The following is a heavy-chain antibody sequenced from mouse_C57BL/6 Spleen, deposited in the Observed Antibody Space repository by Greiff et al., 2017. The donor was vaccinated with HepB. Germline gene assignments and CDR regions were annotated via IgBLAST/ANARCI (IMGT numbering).Heavy chain of an antibody. CDR3: ARDRGSSSYYAMDY. CDR1: GFTFSSYA. D-gene: IGHD1-1*01. J-gene: IGHJ4*01. CDR2: ISDGGSYT. Sequence: EVMLVESGGGLVKPGGSLKLSCAASGFTFSSYAMSWVRQTPEKRLEWVATISDGGSYTYYPDNVKGRFTISRDNAKNNLYLQMRHLKSEATAMYYCARDRGSSSYYAMDYWGQGTSVTVSS. V-gene: IGHV5-4*01.